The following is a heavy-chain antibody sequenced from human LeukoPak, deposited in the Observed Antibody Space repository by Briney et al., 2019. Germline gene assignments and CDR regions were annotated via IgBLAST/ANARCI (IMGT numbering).Heavy chain of an antibody. CDR1: GFTFSSYW. V-gene: IGHV3-7*01. CDR2: IKQDGSEK. J-gene: IGHJ4*02. CDR3: ARACSSGWPDYFDY. Sequence: GGSLRLSCAASGFTFSSYWTSWVRQAPGKGLEWVANIKQDGSEKYYVDSVKGRFTISRDNAKNSLYLQMNSLRAEDTAVYYCARACSSGWPDYFDYWGQGTLVTVSS. D-gene: IGHD6-19*01.